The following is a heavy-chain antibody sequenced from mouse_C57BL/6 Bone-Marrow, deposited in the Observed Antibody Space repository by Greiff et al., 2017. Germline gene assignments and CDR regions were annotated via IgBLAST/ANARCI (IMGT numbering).Heavy chain of an antibody. CDR1: GYTFTSYW. CDR3: ASPFLYYGSSYWYFDV. Sequence: QVQLKQPGAELVRPGTSVKLSCKASGYTFTSYWMHWVKQRPGQGLEWIGVIDPSDSYTNYNQKFKDKATLTVDKSSSTAYMQLSSLTSEDSAVYYCASPFLYYGSSYWYFDVWGTGTTVTVSS. CDR2: IDPSDSYT. J-gene: IGHJ1*03. V-gene: IGHV1-59*01. D-gene: IGHD1-1*01.